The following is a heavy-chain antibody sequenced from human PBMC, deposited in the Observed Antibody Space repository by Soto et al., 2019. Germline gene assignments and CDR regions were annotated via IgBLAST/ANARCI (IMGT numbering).Heavy chain of an antibody. V-gene: IGHV3-30*18. Sequence: PGGSLRLSCAASGFTFSSYGMHWVRQAPGKGLEWVAVISYDGSNKYYADSVKGRFTISRDNSKNTLYLQMNSLRAEDTAVYYCAKEGVDSSGSHGWFDPWGQGTLVTVSS. J-gene: IGHJ5*02. CDR1: GFTFSSYG. D-gene: IGHD3-22*01. CDR2: ISYDGSNK. CDR3: AKEGVDSSGSHGWFDP.